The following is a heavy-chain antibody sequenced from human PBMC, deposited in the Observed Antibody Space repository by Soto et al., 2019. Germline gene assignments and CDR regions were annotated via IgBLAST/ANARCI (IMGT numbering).Heavy chain of an antibody. V-gene: IGHV3-53*01. CDR3: ARDPSHGSGSYLDS. J-gene: IGHJ4*02. CDR1: GFTVSNIY. Sequence: EVQLVESGGGLIQRGGSLRLSCAASGFTVSNIYMGWVRQAPGKGLEWVSVIYSGGSTHYADSVKGRFTISRDNFKNTLYLQMNGLRAEDTAVFYCARDPSHGSGSYLDSWGQGTLVTVSS. CDR2: IYSGGST. D-gene: IGHD3-10*01.